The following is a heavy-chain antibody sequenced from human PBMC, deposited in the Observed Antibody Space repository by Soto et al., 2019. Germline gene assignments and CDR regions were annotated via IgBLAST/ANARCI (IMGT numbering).Heavy chain of an antibody. D-gene: IGHD3-10*01. CDR2: IYYSGST. Sequence: SETLSLTCTVSGGSISSYYWSWIRQPPGKGLEWIGYIYYSGSTNYNPSLKSRVTISVDTSKNQFSLKLSSVTAADTAVYYCARDLGVRGVIITGYYGLDVWGQGTTVTVSS. J-gene: IGHJ6*02. V-gene: IGHV4-59*01. CDR1: GGSISSYY. CDR3: ARDLGVRGVIITGYYGLDV.